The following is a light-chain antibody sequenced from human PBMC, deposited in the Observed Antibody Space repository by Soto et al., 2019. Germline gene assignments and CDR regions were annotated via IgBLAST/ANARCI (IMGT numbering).Light chain of an antibody. CDR1: SSDVGGYNY. J-gene: IGLJ1*01. CDR2: DVS. CDR3: SQYTSSSTLLYV. Sequence: QSALTRPASVSGSPGQSITISCTGTSSDVGGYNYVSWYQQHPGKAPKLMIYDVSNRPSGVSNRFSGSKSGNTASLTISGLTSEDEADYYCSQYTSSSTLLYVFGTGTKLTVL. V-gene: IGLV2-14*01.